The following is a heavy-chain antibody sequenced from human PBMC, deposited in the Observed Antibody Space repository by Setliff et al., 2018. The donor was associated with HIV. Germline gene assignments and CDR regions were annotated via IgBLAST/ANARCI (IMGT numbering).Heavy chain of an antibody. J-gene: IGHJ4*02. Sequence: SETLSLTCTVSGGSINNGAYYWSWIRHQPGRGLEWIGNIYYNGITHYNPSLKSRVTLSIDTSKNQFSLNLSSVTAADTAVYYCARFDHASIDYWGQGTLVTVSS. CDR2: IYYNGIT. V-gene: IGHV4-31*03. D-gene: IGHD2-2*01. CDR3: ARFDHASIDY. CDR1: GGSINNGAYY.